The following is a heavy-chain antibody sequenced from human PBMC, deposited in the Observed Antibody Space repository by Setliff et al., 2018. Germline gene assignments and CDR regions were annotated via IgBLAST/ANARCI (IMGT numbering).Heavy chain of an antibody. CDR3: SRLVRYCTTTTCQTLSGGEH. D-gene: IGHD2-8*01. CDR2: ISPYSGNT. Sequence: VASVKVSCKASGYTFTDYGVTWVRQAPGQGLEWVGWISPYSGNTYYAPRFQGRITMTTDTSTTTAYMELKSLRSDDTAIYYCSRLVRYCTTTTCQTLSGGEHWGPGTLVTVSS. J-gene: IGHJ1*01. V-gene: IGHV1-18*01. CDR1: GYTFTDYG.